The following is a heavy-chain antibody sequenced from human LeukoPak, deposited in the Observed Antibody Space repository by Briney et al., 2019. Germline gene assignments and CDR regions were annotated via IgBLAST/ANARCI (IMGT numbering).Heavy chain of an antibody. D-gene: IGHD3-22*01. J-gene: IGHJ5*02. CDR2: IYYSGST. Sequence: PSETPSLTCTVSGGSISSYYWSWIRQPPGKGLEWIGYIYYSGSTNYNPSLKSRVTISVDTSKNQFSLKLSSVTAADTAVYYCARHDIGTYYYDSSGIDPWGQGTLVTVSS. CDR1: GGSISSYY. CDR3: ARHDIGTYYYDSSGIDP. V-gene: IGHV4-59*08.